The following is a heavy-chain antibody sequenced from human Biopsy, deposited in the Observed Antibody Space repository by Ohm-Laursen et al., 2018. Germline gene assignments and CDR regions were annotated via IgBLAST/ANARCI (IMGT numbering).Heavy chain of an antibody. D-gene: IGHD3-3*01. J-gene: IGHJ5*01. CDR1: AYSFGDHR. CDR3: ARELGDFWSGRQFDF. CDR2: IDPKSGGT. V-gene: IGHV1-2*02. Sequence: SVKVSCKASAYSFGDHRIHWVRQAPGQGLEWMGWIDPKSGGTNYAQKFQGRVTMTRDTSISTTYMELRRLTSDDTAVFYCARELGDFWSGRQFDFWGQGTLVTVSS.